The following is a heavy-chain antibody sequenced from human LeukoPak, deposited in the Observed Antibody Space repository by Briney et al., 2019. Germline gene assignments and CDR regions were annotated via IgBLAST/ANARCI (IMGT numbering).Heavy chain of an antibody. J-gene: IGHJ5*02. V-gene: IGHV3-74*03. D-gene: IGHD2-21*01. CDR1: GFTFSSDW. CDR3: ARDGVEFYNWFDP. CDR2: INGDGSTT. Sequence: GGSLRLSCAASGFTFSSDWMHWVRQAPGKGLVWVSRINGDGSTTAYADSVKGRFTISRDNAKNTLYLQMNSLRAEDTAVYYCARDGVEFYNWFDPWGQGTLVTVSS.